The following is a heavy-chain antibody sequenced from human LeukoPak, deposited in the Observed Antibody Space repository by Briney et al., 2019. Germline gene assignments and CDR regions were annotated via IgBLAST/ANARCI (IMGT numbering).Heavy chain of an antibody. CDR2: IYPGDSDT. CDR3: ARRRGSSSWDNWFDP. CDR1: GYSFTSYW. V-gene: IGHV5-51*01. Sequence: GESLKISCKGSGYSFTSYWIGWVRQMPGKGLEWMGIIYPGDSDTRYSPSFQGQDTISADKSISTAYLQWSSLKASDTATYYCARRRGSSSWDNWFDPWGQGTLVTVSS. J-gene: IGHJ5*02. D-gene: IGHD6-13*01.